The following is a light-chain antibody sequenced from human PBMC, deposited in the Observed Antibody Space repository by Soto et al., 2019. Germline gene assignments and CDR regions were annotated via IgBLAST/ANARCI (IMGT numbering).Light chain of an antibody. CDR3: QQFLTTPRT. V-gene: IGKV1-39*01. CDR1: QTISTC. J-gene: IGKJ1*01. CDR2: AAS. Sequence: DIQMTQFPSSLSASVGDRVTITCRASQTISTCLNWYQQKPGTAPKLLIYAASNLESGVPSRFSGSGSGTYFSLTTSSLQPEDFATYYCQQFLTTPRTFGQGTRVEI.